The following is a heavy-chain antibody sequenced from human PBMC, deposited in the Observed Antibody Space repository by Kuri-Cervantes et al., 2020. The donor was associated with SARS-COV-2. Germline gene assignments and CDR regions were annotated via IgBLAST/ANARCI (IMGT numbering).Heavy chain of an antibody. D-gene: IGHD3-10*01. CDR2: ISYDGTKN. CDR3: AKDSGIIRGVINWEFYYGMDV. Sequence: GESLKISCAASGFTFSAYALHWVRQAPGEGLEWVGGISYDGTKNHYTKSVKGRFTISRDNSRNTVFLQMSSLRPEDTAVYYCAKDSGIIRGVINWEFYYGMDVWGQGTTVTVSS. V-gene: IGHV3-30-3*02. CDR1: GFTFSAYA. J-gene: IGHJ6*02.